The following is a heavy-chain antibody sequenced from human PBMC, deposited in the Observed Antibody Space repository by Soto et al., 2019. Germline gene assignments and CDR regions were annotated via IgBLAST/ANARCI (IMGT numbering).Heavy chain of an antibody. Sequence: SVKVSCKASGFTFTSSAVQWVRQARGQRLEWIGWIGVGSGNRHYAQKFQERVTTTRDMSTNTAYMELSSLRSEDTAVYYCAALGVNFDHWGQGTLVTVSS. CDR1: GFTFTSSA. D-gene: IGHD2-8*01. CDR2: IGVGSGNR. CDR3: AALGVNFDH. J-gene: IGHJ4*02. V-gene: IGHV1-58*01.